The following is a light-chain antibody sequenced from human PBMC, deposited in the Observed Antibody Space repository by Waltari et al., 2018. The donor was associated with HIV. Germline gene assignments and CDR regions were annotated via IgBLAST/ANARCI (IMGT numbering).Light chain of an antibody. CDR3: SSYAGRDIRVV. J-gene: IGLJ2*01. CDR2: EVN. V-gene: IGLV2-8*01. CDR1: DSDIGSTNF. Sequence: ALTQPPSASGSPGQSVTISCTGGDSDIGSTNFVSRYQQHPGKAPKLMLYEVNKRPSGVSHRCSGAKSGSVASLTVSGLQADDEADYYCSSYAGRDIRVVFGGGTKLTVL.